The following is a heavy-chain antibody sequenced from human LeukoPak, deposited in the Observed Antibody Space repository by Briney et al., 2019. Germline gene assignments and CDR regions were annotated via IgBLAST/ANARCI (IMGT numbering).Heavy chain of an antibody. CDR2: IPHDGGNK. CDR3: AREAYSSGRAGTFDI. J-gene: IGHJ3*02. CDR1: GLSLSKSH. D-gene: IGHD6-19*01. V-gene: IGHV3-30*04. Sequence: PGGSLRLSCVGSGLSLSKSHMHWVRQAPGKRLEWVALIPHDGGNKQYGDSAKGRFTVSRGNSKNTVDLNMDSLTVDDTAIYYCAREAYSSGRAGTFDIWGQGTMVTVSS.